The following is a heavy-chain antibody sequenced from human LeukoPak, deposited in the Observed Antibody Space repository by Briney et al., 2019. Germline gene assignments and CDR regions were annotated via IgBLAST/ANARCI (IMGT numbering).Heavy chain of an antibody. J-gene: IGHJ4*02. Sequence: ASVKVSCKASGYTFTSYGISWVRQAPGQGLEWMGWINPNSGGTNYAQKFQGRVTMTRDTSISTAYMELSRLRSDDTAVYYCARARSTIFGVDYWGQGTLVTVSS. CDR1: GYTFTSYG. CDR3: ARARSTIFGVDY. V-gene: IGHV1-2*02. D-gene: IGHD3-3*01. CDR2: INPNSGGT.